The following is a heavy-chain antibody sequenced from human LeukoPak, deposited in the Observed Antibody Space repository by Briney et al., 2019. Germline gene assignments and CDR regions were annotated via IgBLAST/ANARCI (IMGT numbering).Heavy chain of an antibody. CDR3: LGEYSSSWGPPSYYFDY. CDR1: GFTFSSYA. Sequence: GGSLRLSCAASGFTFSSYAMRWVRQAPGKGLEWVSAISGSGGSTYYSDSVKGRFTISRDNSKNTLYLQMNSLRAEDTAVYYCLGEYSSSWGPPSYYFDYWGQGTLVTVSS. CDR2: ISGSGGST. V-gene: IGHV3-23*01. D-gene: IGHD6-13*01. J-gene: IGHJ4*02.